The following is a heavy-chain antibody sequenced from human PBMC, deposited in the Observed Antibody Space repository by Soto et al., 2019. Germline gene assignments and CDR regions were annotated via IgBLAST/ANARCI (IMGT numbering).Heavy chain of an antibody. CDR1: GFTFSGFD. J-gene: IGHJ4*02. Sequence: GGSLRLACEASGFTFSGFDMHWVRQPTGKGLEWVSSIGTAGDTYYAVSVKGRFTISRDNAKNSLSLQMNSLRAGDMAVYFCAKSQEIGTHFFDSWGQGTQVTVSS. CDR3: AKSQEIGTHFFDS. CDR2: IGTAGDT. V-gene: IGHV3-13*01. D-gene: IGHD6-13*01.